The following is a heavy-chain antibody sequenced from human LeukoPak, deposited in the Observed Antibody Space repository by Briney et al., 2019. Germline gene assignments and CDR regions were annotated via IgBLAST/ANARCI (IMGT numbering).Heavy chain of an antibody. CDR3: AKEVDYKKLEH. CDR2: ISGIGGRT. J-gene: IGHJ4*02. Sequence: GGSLRLSCAASGLTFSSYAMNWVRQAPGTGLEWVAAISGIGGRTYYADSVKGRFTISRDTSKNTLYLQMNSLRAEDTAVYYCAKEVDYKKLEHWGQGTLVTVSS. CDR1: GLTFSSYA. D-gene: IGHD3/OR15-3a*01. V-gene: IGHV3-23*01.